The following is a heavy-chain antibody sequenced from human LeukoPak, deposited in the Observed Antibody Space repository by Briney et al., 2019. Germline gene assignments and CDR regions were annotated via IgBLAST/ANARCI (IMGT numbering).Heavy chain of an antibody. CDR3: AREALSLARAYYFDY. V-gene: IGHV3-64*01. CDR1: GFTFSSYP. J-gene: IGHJ4*02. D-gene: IGHD3-16*01. Sequence: GGSLRLSCAASGFTFSSYPMHWVRQAPGKGLEYVSAITSNGGSTDYANSVKGRFTISRDNSKNTLYLQMGSLRADDMAVYYCAREALSLARAYYFDYWGQGTLVTVSS. CDR2: ITSNGGST.